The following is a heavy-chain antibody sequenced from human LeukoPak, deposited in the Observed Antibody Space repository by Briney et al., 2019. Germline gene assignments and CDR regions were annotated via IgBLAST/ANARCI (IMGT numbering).Heavy chain of an antibody. D-gene: IGHD1-26*01. Sequence: SVKVSCKASGGTFSSYAISWVRQAPGQGLEWMGRIIPILGIANYAQEFQGRVTITADKSTSAAYMELSSLRSEDTAVYYCAREWELLSYWGQGTLVTVSS. V-gene: IGHV1-69*04. CDR3: AREWELLSY. CDR1: GGTFSSYA. CDR2: IIPILGIA. J-gene: IGHJ4*02.